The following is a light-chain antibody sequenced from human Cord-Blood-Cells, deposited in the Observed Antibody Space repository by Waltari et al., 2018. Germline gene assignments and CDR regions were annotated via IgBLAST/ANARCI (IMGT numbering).Light chain of an antibody. Sequence: DIQMTQSPSSLSASVGDRVTITCQASQDISNYLNWYQQKPGKAPKFLIYDASKLETGDPSRFSGSGSGTDFTFTISSLQPEDIATYYCQQYDNRPLTFGGGTKVEIK. CDR2: DAS. J-gene: IGKJ4*01. CDR1: QDISNY. V-gene: IGKV1-33*01. CDR3: QQYDNRPLT.